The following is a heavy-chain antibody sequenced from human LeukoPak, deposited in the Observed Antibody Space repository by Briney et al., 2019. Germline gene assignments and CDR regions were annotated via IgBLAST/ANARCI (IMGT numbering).Heavy chain of an antibody. CDR1: RFTFSSYN. CDR2: ISGSGGST. CDR3: AKDSPGIAAAWDY. D-gene: IGHD6-13*01. V-gene: IGHV3-23*01. J-gene: IGHJ4*02. Sequence: PGGSLRLSCAASRFTFSSYNMNWVRQAPGKGLEWVSAISGSGGSTYYADSVKGRFTISRDNSKNTLYLQMNSLRAEDTAVYYCAKDSPGIAAAWDYWGQGTLVTVSS.